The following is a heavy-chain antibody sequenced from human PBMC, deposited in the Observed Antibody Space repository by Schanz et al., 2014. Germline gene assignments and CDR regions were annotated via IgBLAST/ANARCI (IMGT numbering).Heavy chain of an antibody. Sequence: QVQLVESGGGVVQPGRSLRLSCAASGFTFSSYGMHWVRQAPGKGLEWVAVIWYDGSNKYYADSVKGRFTISRDNAKSSLYLQMNSLRVEDTAVYFCAKDLGVDCGDGCFNWYFDLWGRGPLVTVSS. CDR3: AKDLGVDCGDGCFNWYFDL. CDR2: IWYDGSNK. D-gene: IGHD2-21*02. CDR1: GFTFSSYG. J-gene: IGHJ2*01. V-gene: IGHV3-33*03.